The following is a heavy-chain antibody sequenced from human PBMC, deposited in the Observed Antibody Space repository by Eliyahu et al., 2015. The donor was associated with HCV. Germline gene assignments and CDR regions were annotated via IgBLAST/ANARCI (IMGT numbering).Heavy chain of an antibody. CDR2: IKSKSDGGTR. J-gene: IGHJ3*02. Sequence: EVQLVESGGGLVKPGGSLRLSCAASGFTFSDPWMAWVRQAPGKGLEGVGRIKSKSDGGTRDYAAPVKGRFTISRDDSKDTLYLEMNSLKSEDTAMYYCTIQKVGVGAFDIRGQGTMVTVSS. V-gene: IGHV3-15*05. CDR3: TIQKVGVGAFDI. D-gene: IGHD2-15*01. CDR1: GFTFSDPW.